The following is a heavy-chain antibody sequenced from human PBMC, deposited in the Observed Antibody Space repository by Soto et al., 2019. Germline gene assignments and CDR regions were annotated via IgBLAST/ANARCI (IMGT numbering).Heavy chain of an antibody. CDR2: INPNSGGT. Sequence: ASVKVSCKASGYTFTGYYMHWVRQAPGQGLEWMGWINPNSGGTNYAQKFQGRVTMTRDTSISTAYMELSRLRSDDTAVYYCARMSVRTMLYYFDYWGQGTLVTVSS. CDR1: GYTFTGYY. V-gene: IGHV1-2*02. CDR3: ARMSVRTMLYYFDY. D-gene: IGHD2-8*01. J-gene: IGHJ4*02.